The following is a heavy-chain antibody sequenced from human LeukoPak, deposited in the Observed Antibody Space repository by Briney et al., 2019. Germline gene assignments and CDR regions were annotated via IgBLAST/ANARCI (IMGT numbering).Heavy chain of an antibody. D-gene: IGHD2-15*01. CDR1: GFTFSSYA. V-gene: IGHV3-30*14. CDR3: ARASFWFDYSGYYFDY. Sequence: GRSLRLSCAASGFTFSSYAMHWVRQAPGKGLEWVAVISYDGSNKYFADSVKGRFTISRDNSKNTVYLQMNSLRAEDTAVYYCARASFWFDYSGYYFDYWGQGTLVTVSS. J-gene: IGHJ4*02. CDR2: ISYDGSNK.